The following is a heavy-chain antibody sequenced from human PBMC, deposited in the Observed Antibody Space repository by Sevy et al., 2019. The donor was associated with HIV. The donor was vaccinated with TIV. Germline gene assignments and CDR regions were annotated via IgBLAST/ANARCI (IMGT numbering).Heavy chain of an antibody. J-gene: IGHJ4*02. D-gene: IGHD6-19*01. CDR1: GFPFSSHW. CDR3: TTGNRGLGK. Sequence: GGSLRLSCAASGFPFSSHWMNWVRQAPGKGLEWVASIKKDGSKMYNADSAKGRFTISRDNAKNSVKLKMNSMRVEDTAIYYCTTGNRGLGKRGQGTLVTVSS. CDR2: IKKDGSKM. V-gene: IGHV3-7*01.